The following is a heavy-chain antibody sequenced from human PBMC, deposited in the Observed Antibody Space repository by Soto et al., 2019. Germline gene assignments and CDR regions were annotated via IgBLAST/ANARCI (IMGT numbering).Heavy chain of an antibody. V-gene: IGHV3-30*18. CDR2: ISYDGNNK. D-gene: IGHD2-2*01. Sequence: GGSLRLSCVASGFTFSSYGMHWVRQAPGKGLEWVAVISYDGNNKYHVDSVKGRFTISRDKTKNTLFLQMNSLRAEDTAVYYCAKAQGYCSSTSCREAYYYYGMDVWGQGTTVTVSS. CDR1: GFTFSSYG. CDR3: AKAQGYCSSTSCREAYYYYGMDV. J-gene: IGHJ6*02.